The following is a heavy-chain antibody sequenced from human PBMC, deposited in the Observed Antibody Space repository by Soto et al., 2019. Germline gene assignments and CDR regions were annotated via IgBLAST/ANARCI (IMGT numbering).Heavy chain of an antibody. Sequence: SVKVSCKASGGTFSSYAISWVRQAPGQGLEWMGGIIPIFGTANYAQKFQGRVTITADESTSTAYMELSSLRSEDTAVYYCARAPVPLYCSSTSCYNGFDYWGQGPLVTVSS. CDR2: IIPIFGTA. J-gene: IGHJ4*02. CDR3: ARAPVPLYCSSTSCYNGFDY. D-gene: IGHD2-2*02. V-gene: IGHV1-69*13. CDR1: GGTFSSYA.